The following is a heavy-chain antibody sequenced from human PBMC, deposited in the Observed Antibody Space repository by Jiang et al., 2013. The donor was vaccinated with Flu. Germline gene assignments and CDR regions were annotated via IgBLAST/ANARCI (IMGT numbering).Heavy chain of an antibody. CDR3: ATDRVTAGYSSGWYHPLDY. J-gene: IGHJ4*02. CDR2: IKPKTDGGTT. CDR1: RFTFSNAW. V-gene: IGHV3-15*01. D-gene: IGHD6-19*01. Sequence: QLVESGGGLVKPGGSLRLSCVGSRFTFSNAWMIWVRQAPGKGLEWVGRIKPKTDGGTTEYGAPVKGRFTISRDDSRNTVYLQMNGLKTEDTALYYCATDRVTAGYSSGWYHPLDYWGQGTLVTVPS.